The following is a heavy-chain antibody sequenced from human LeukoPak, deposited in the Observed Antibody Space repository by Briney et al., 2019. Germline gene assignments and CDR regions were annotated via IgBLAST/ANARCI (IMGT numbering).Heavy chain of an antibody. Sequence: GGSLRLSCAASGFTFSSYSMNCVRQAPGKGLEWVSSISSSSSYIYYADSVKGRFTISRDNAKNSLYLQMNSLRAEDTAVYYCARDAKDLATPWYGYYYMHVWGKGTTVTVSS. J-gene: IGHJ6*03. CDR1: GFTFSSYS. V-gene: IGHV3-21*01. CDR3: ARDAKDLATPWYGYYYMHV. CDR2: ISSSSSYI. D-gene: IGHD5-12*01.